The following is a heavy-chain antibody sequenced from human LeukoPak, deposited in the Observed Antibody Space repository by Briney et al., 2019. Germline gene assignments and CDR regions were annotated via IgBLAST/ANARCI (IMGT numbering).Heavy chain of an antibody. D-gene: IGHD3-3*01. V-gene: IGHV3-23*01. CDR1: GFTFSSYA. J-gene: IGHJ4*02. CDR2: ISGSGGST. Sequence: PGGSLRLSCAASGFTFSSYAMSWVRQAPGKGLEWVSAISGSGGSTYYADSVKGRFTISRDNSKNTLYLQMNSLRAEDTAVYYWAKPPPRSLKWLFYFDYWGQGTLVTVSS. CDR3: AKPPPRSLKWLFYFDY.